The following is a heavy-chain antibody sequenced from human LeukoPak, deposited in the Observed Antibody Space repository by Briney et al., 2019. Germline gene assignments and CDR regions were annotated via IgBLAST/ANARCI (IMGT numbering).Heavy chain of an antibody. Sequence: SETLSLTCTVSGGSISSSSYYWGWIRQPPGKGLEWIGSIYYSGSTYYNPSLKSRVTISVDTSKNQFSLKLSSVTAADTAVYYCARTGGYMDVWGKGTTVTVSS. CDR2: IYYSGST. V-gene: IGHV4-39*07. CDR1: GGSISSSSYY. D-gene: IGHD1-14*01. J-gene: IGHJ6*03. CDR3: ARTGGYMDV.